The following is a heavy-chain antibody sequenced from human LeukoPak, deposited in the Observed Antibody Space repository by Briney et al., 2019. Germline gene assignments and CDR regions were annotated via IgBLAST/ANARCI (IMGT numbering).Heavy chain of an antibody. CDR1: GFTFSSYG. J-gene: IGHJ5*02. CDR3: AKEIPYSSSWYGWFDP. CDR2: IRYDGSKK. Sequence: GGSLRLSCAASGFTFSSYGMRWGRQAPGKGGGGVACIRYDGSKKYYADSVKGRFTISRDNTENTLYLKMNSLRAGDTEVYYCAKEIPYSSSWYGWFDPWGQGTLVTVSS. D-gene: IGHD6-13*01. V-gene: IGHV3-30*02.